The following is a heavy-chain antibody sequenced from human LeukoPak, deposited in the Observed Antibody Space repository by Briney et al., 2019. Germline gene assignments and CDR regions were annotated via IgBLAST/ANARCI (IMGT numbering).Heavy chain of an antibody. V-gene: IGHV1-18*01. CDR2: ISAYNGDT. CDR1: GYTFTNYG. J-gene: IGHJ1*01. Sequence: GASVKVSCKASGYTFTNYGINWVRQAPGQGLEWMGWISAYNGDTIYAQKLQGRVTMTTDPSTNTAYMELRSLRSDDTAVYYCAKDDRSVDTAMSFQHWGQGTLVTVSS. CDR3: AKDDRSVDTAMSFQH. D-gene: IGHD5-18*01.